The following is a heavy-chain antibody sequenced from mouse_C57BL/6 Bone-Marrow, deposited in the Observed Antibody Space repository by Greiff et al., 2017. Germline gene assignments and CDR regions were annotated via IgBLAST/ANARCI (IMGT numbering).Heavy chain of an antibody. CDR3: ARSFSYWYFDY. J-gene: IGHJ2*01. CDR2: IDPSDSYT. D-gene: IGHD2-10*01. Sequence: QVQLQQPGAELVKPGASVKLSCKASGYTFTSYWMQWVKQRPGQGLEWIGEIDPSDSYTNYNQKFKGKATLTVDTSSSTAYMHLSSLTSEDSAVYYCARSFSYWYFDYWGQGTTLTDSS. V-gene: IGHV1-50*01. CDR1: GYTFTSYW.